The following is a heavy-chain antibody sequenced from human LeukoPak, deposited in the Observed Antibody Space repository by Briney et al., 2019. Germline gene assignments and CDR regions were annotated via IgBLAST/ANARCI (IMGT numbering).Heavy chain of an antibody. Sequence: ASVKVSCKASGYTFTIYGISWVRQAPGQGLEWMGWISAYNGNTNYAQKLQGRVTMTTDTPTSTADMELRSLRSDDTAVYYCARDRVRYYDFWSGYYSGPNSIGWYDYWGQGTLVTVSS. J-gene: IGHJ4*02. CDR1: GYTFTIYG. CDR2: ISAYNGNT. D-gene: IGHD3-3*01. CDR3: ARDRVRYYDFWSGYYSGPNSIGWYDY. V-gene: IGHV1-18*01.